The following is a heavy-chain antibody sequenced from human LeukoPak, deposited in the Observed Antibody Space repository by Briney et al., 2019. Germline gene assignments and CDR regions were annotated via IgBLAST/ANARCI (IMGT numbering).Heavy chain of an antibody. CDR1: GYTFTSYG. CDR3: ARDVYDFWSGYYTWYFDY. V-gene: IGHV1-18*01. Sequence: ASVKVSCKASGYTFTSYGISWVRQAPGQGLEWMGWISAYNGNTNYAQKLQGRVTMTIDTSTSTAYMELRSLRSDDTAVYYCARDVYDFWSGYYTWYFDYWGQGTLVTVSS. CDR2: ISAYNGNT. D-gene: IGHD3-3*01. J-gene: IGHJ4*02.